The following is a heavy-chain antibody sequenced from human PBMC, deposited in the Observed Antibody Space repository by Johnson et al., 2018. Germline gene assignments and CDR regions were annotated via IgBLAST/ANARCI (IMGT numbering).Heavy chain of an antibody. CDR3: ARVNFWSGYYYMDV. V-gene: IGHV3-30*03. Sequence: QVQLVQSGGGVVQPGRSLRLSCAASGFTFSSYGMHWVRQAPGKGLEWVAAISYDGITKWYADSVKGRFTISRDNSKNTRYLQMNSLRAGDTAVYYCARVNFWSGYYYMDVWGKGTTVTVSS. CDR2: ISYDGITK. J-gene: IGHJ6*03. CDR1: GFTFSSYG. D-gene: IGHD3-3*01.